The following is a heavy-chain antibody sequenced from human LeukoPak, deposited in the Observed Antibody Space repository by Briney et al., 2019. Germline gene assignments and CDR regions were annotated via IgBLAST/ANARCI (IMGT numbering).Heavy chain of an antibody. D-gene: IGHD1-26*01. CDR1: GYTFTTYA. CDR3: ARAPSIVGATTGYYYYYMDV. CDR2: INAGNGNG. J-gene: IGHJ6*03. Sequence: ASVKVSCKASGYTFTTYAIHWVRQAPGQRLEWMGWINAGNGNGKYSQEFQGRVTITSDTSASTACMELSSLRSEDTAVYYCARAPSIVGATTGYYYYYMDVWGKGTTVTISS. V-gene: IGHV1-3*03.